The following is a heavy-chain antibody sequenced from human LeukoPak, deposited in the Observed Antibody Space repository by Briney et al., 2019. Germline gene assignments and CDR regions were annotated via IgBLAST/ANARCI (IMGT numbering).Heavy chain of an antibody. V-gene: IGHV3-30-3*01. Sequence: PGGSLRLSRSASGFTFKSYAMHWVRQAPGKGLEWVAVISYDGSNKYYADSVKGRFTISRDNSKNTLYLQMNSLRAEDTAVYYCAREDGGSQGYAFDIWGQGTMVTVSS. CDR3: AREDGGSQGYAFDI. CDR2: ISYDGSNK. CDR1: GFTFKSYA. J-gene: IGHJ3*02. D-gene: IGHD1-26*01.